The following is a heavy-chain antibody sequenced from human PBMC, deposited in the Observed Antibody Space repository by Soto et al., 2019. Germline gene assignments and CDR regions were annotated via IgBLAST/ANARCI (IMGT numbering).Heavy chain of an antibody. J-gene: IGHJ2*01. CDR3: ARCYCSIGSCYACGNLDL. V-gene: IGHV1-18*01. CDR2: ISPSTGDT. CDR1: GYTFTNYA. Sequence: QVHLVQSGAEVKEPGASVKVSCQASGYTFTNYAISWVRQATGQGLAWMGWISPSTGDTDQAQGFQDRVTITLDTSTNTANMELRSLGTEYTAVYYCARCYCSIGSCYACGNLDLWGPGTLVTVSS. D-gene: IGHD2-15*01.